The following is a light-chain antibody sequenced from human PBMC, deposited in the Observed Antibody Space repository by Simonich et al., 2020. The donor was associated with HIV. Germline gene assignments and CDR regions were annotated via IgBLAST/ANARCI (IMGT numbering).Light chain of an antibody. CDR3: SSYTSSSTVV. CDR2: DVS. V-gene: IGLV2-14*03. CDR1: SSDVGGYNY. J-gene: IGLJ3*02. Sequence: QSALTQPASVSGSPGQSITISCTGTSSDVGGYNYVSWYQQHPGKAPKLMIYDVSNLPSGVSNRFSGSKSGNTASLTISGLQAEEEADYYCSSYTSSSTVVFGGGTKLTVL.